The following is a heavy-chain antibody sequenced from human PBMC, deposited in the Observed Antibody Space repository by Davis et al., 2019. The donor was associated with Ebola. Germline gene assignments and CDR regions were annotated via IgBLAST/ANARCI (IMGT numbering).Heavy chain of an antibody. D-gene: IGHD3-16*01. J-gene: IGHJ6*04. V-gene: IGHV3-23*01. CDR1: GFTFRSYA. CDR3: ASDSTPLHDYIGGGFHYYGLDV. CDR2: ISGSGDNT. Sequence: GESLKISCAASGFTFRSYAMSWVRQAPGKGPEWVSAISGSGDNTYYADSVKGRFTISRDNSKNTLYLQMDSLSAEDTAVYYCASDSTPLHDYIGGGFHYYGLDVWGKGTTVTVSS.